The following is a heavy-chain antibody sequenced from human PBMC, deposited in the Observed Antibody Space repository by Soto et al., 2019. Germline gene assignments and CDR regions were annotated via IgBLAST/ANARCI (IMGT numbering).Heavy chain of an antibody. V-gene: IGHV1-3*05. Sequence: QVQLVQSGAEEKKPGASVKVSCKASGYTFTGYAMHWVRQAPGQRLEWMGWINAGNGNTKYSQKFQGRVTITRDTSARRDDMELSSLKSEDTAVYYCASAVAVAADFDYWGQGTLVTVSS. CDR2: INAGNGNT. CDR1: GYTFTGYA. CDR3: ASAVAVAADFDY. J-gene: IGHJ4*02. D-gene: IGHD6-19*01.